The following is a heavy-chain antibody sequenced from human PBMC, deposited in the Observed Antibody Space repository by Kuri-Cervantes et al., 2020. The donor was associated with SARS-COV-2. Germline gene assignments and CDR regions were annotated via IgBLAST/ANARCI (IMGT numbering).Heavy chain of an antibody. CDR3: ASRVREDYGEDY. CDR1: GYTFTRYG. CDR2: ISAYNGNT. Sequence: ASVKVSCKASGYTFTRYGISWVRQAPGQGLEWMGWISAYNGNTNYAQKLQGRVTMTTDTSTSTAYMELRSLRSDDTAVYYCASRVREDYGEDYWGQGTLVTVSS. D-gene: IGHD4-17*01. V-gene: IGHV1-18*01. J-gene: IGHJ4*02.